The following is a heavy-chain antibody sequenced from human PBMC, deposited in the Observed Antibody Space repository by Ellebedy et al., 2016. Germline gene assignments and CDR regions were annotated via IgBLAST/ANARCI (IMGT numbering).Heavy chain of an antibody. Sequence: GGSLRLXCAASGFTFGNFWMAWVRQAPGKGLEWVAHMSQDGSEKFYVDSVKGRFTISRDNAKNSLFLQMNSLRAEDTAVYYCATDTGNYRSSDYWGQGTLVTVSS. V-gene: IGHV3-7*04. CDR2: MSQDGSEK. J-gene: IGHJ4*02. D-gene: IGHD1-7*01. CDR1: GFTFGNFW. CDR3: ATDTGNYRSSDY.